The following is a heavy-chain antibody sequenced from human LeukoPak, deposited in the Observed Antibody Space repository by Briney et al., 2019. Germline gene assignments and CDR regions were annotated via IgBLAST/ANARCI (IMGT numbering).Heavy chain of an antibody. CDR1: GFTFSSYG. D-gene: IGHD6-13*01. Sequence: PGRSLRLSCEASGFTFSSYGMHWVRQAPGKGLEWVAVVSADGSNKQYADSVKGRFTISRDNSKNTLHLQLNSLRTEDTAVYYCAKGGVSDSGSWYGDYFDYWGQGTLVTVSS. V-gene: IGHV3-30*18. CDR3: AKGGVSDSGSWYGDYFDY. J-gene: IGHJ4*02. CDR2: VSADGSNK.